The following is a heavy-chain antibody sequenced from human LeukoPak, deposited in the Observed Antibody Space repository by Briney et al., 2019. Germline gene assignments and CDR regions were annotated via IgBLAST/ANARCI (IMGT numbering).Heavy chain of an antibody. CDR1: GDSISSTTNY. CDR2: LHYSGKT. Sequence: PSETLSLTCTVSGDSISSTTNYWGWIRQPPGKGLEWIGSLHYSGKTYYNPSLKSRITLSVDASKGQFSLRLASVTAADTAVYYCARGWMADRWSRYSSSSGHGDYWGQGTLVTVSS. CDR3: ARGWMADRWSRYSSSSGHGDY. D-gene: IGHD6-6*01. J-gene: IGHJ4*02. V-gene: IGHV4-39*01.